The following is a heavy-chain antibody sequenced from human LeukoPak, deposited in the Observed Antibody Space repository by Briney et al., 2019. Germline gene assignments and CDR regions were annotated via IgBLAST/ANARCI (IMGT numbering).Heavy chain of an antibody. CDR1: GFTFSSYS. Sequence: GGSLRLSCAASGFTFSSYSMNWVRQAPGKGLEWVSSISSSSSYIYYADSVKGRFTISRDNAKNSLYLQMNSLRAEDTAVYYCARVGFWSGYSADYWGQGTLVTVSS. V-gene: IGHV3-21*04. CDR2: ISSSSSYI. J-gene: IGHJ4*02. CDR3: ARVGFWSGYSADY. D-gene: IGHD3-3*01.